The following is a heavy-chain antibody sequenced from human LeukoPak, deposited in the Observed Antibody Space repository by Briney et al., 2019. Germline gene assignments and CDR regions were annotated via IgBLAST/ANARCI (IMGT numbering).Heavy chain of an antibody. CDR2: ISPDGSEK. J-gene: IGHJ4*02. D-gene: IGHD2-2*01. CDR1: GLTFSNYW. V-gene: IGHV3-7*01. CDR3: ANQVVPADY. Sequence: HPGGSLRLSCAASGLTFSNYWMSWVRQAPGKGLEWVANISPDGSEKYYVDSVTGRFTVSRDNANNLVYLQMSSLRAEDTAAYYCANQVVPADYWGQGTLVTVSS.